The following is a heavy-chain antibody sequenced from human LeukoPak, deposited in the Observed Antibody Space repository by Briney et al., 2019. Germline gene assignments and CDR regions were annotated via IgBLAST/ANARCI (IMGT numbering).Heavy chain of an antibody. CDR2: ISNNGGST. CDR3: AREGVSRGYTFDI. CDR1: GFTFSYYA. D-gene: IGHD3-10*01. V-gene: IGHV3-64*01. Sequence: GGSLRLSCAASGFTFSYYAMHWVRQAPGKGLEYVSSISNNGGSTDYANSVKGRFTISRDNSKNTLYLQMGSLRAEDMAVYYCAREGVSRGYTFDIWGQGTMVTVSS. J-gene: IGHJ3*02.